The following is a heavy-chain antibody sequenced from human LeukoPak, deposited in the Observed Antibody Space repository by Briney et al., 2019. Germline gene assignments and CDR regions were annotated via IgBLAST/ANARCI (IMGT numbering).Heavy chain of an antibody. CDR1: GYTFTGYY. J-gene: IGHJ4*02. CDR3: ARVRMYSSSWYPDY. V-gene: IGHV1-2*02. Sequence: ASVKVSRKASGYTFTGYYMHWVRQAPGQGLEWMGWINPNSGGTNYAQKFQGRVTMTRDTSISTAYMELSRLRSDDTAVYYCARVRMYSSSWYPDYWGQGTLVTVSS. CDR2: INPNSGGT. D-gene: IGHD6-13*01.